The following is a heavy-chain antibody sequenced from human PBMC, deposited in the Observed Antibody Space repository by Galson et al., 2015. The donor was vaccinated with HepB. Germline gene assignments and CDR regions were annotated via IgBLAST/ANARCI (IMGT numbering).Heavy chain of an antibody. CDR2: ISYDGSNK. CDR1: GFTFSSYG. CDR3: AKDLPSGSSSWYSRYYYYGMDV. Sequence: SLRLSCAASGFTFSSYGMHWVRQAPGKGLEWVAVISYDGSNKYYADSVKGRFTISRDNSKNTLYLQMNSLRAEDTAVYYCAKDLPSGSSSWYSRYYYYGMDVWGQGTTVTVSS. D-gene: IGHD6-13*01. V-gene: IGHV3-30*18. J-gene: IGHJ6*02.